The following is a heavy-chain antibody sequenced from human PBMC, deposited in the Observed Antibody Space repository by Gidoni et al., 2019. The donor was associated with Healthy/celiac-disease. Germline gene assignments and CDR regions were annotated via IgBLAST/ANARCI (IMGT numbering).Heavy chain of an antibody. Sequence: QVKLQQWCAGLLKPSETLSLTCAVYGGSFSGYYWSWIRQPPGKGLEWIGEINHSGSTNYNPSLKSRVTISVDTSKNQFSLKLSSVTAADTAVYYCARGGVAWFGELFYGMDVWGQGTTVTVSS. V-gene: IGHV4-34*01. CDR2: INHSGST. CDR3: ARGGVAWFGELFYGMDV. CDR1: GGSFSGYY. J-gene: IGHJ6*02. D-gene: IGHD3-10*01.